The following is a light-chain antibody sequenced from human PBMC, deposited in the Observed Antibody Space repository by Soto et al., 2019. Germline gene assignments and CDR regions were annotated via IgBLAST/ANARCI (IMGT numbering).Light chain of an antibody. CDR1: SSDVGSYNL. J-gene: IGLJ3*02. V-gene: IGLV2-23*02. Sequence: QSALTQPASVSGSPGQSITISCTGTSSDVGSYNLVSWYQHHPGKAPKLMIYEVSKRPSGVSNRFSGSKSGNTASLTISGLLAEDEADYYCCSYAGSSTPWVLGGGTKLTVL. CDR2: EVS. CDR3: CSYAGSSTPWV.